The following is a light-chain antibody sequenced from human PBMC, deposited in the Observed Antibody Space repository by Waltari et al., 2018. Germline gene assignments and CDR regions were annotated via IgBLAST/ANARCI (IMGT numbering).Light chain of an antibody. J-gene: IGKJ1*01. V-gene: IGKV3-15*01. CDR2: GAS. Sequence: EIIMTQSPATLSLSPGERATLSCRASQNVNSNLAWYQQKPGQAPRLLIYGASIRATGIPARFSGSGSGTQFTLTINSLQSEDSAVDFCQQHNDWTPRTFGQGTKVELK. CDR1: QNVNSN. CDR3: QQHNDWTPRT.